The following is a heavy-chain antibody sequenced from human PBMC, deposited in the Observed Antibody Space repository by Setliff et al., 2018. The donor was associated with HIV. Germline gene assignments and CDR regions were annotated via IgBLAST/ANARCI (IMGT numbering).Heavy chain of an antibody. CDR3: GTVRIAVPDDFDF. CDR2: VDPEDGET. J-gene: IGHJ4*02. V-gene: IGHV1-69-2*01. D-gene: IGHD6-19*01. Sequence: ASVKVSCKASGYSFTTYFMHRVRQAPGKGLEWMGRVDPEDGETIYAERFRGRISLTVDKSTGTAYMELNRLRSEDTAVYYCGTVRIAVPDDFDFWGQGTLVTVSS. CDR1: GYSFTTYF.